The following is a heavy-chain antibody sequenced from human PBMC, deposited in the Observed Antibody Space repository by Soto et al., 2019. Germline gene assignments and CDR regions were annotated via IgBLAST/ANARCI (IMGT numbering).Heavy chain of an antibody. D-gene: IGHD6-6*01. CDR2: IYWSGDE. V-gene: IGHV2-5*01. Sequence: SGPTLVNPTQTLTLTCSFSGFSLSTSGVGVGWIRQSPGKALEWLALIYWSGDEHYRPSLKSRLSIAKDTSKNHVVLIMTDMDPVDTATYYCARGLATLPVFAFDIWGQGTMVTVSS. J-gene: IGHJ3*02. CDR1: GFSLSTSGVG. CDR3: ARGLATLPVFAFDI.